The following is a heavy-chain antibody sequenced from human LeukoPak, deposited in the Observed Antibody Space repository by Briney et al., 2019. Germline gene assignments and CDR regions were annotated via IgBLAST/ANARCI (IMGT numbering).Heavy chain of an antibody. D-gene: IGHD1/OR15-1a*01. V-gene: IGHV3-23*01. CDR1: GFTFSSYG. CDR2: ISGSGGST. CDR3: ARRRNSRGYFDY. J-gene: IGHJ4*02. Sequence: GGSLRLSCAASGFTFSSYGMHWVRQAPGKGLEWVSAISGSGGSTYYADSVKGRFTISRDNSKNTLYLQMNSLRAEDTAVYYCARRRNSRGYFDYWGQGTLVTVSS.